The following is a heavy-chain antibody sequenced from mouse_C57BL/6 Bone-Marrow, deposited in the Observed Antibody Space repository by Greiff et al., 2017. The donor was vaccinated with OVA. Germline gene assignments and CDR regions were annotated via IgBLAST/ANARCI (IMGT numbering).Heavy chain of an antibody. Sequence: DVKLVESGPGLVKPSQSLSLTCSVTGYSITSGYYWNWIRQFPGNKLEWMGYISYDGSNNYNPSLKNRISITRDTSKNQFFLKLNSVTTEDTATYYCAREVWGYWGQGTTLTVSS. CDR1: GYSITSGYY. CDR3: AREVWGY. D-gene: IGHD4-1*01. CDR2: ISYDGSN. V-gene: IGHV3-6*01. J-gene: IGHJ2*01.